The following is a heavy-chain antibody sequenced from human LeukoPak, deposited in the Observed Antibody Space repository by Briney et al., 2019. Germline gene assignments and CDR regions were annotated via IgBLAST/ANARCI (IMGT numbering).Heavy chain of an antibody. J-gene: IGHJ5*02. D-gene: IGHD3-10*01. V-gene: IGHV4-59*08. CDR2: IYYSGST. Sequence: PSETLSLTCTVSGGSISSYYWSWIRQPPGKGLECIGYIYYSGSTNYNPSLKSRVTISVDTSKNQFSLILSSVTAADTAVYFCARGQSGVRGANVPNLMGFDPWGQGTLVIVSS. CDR3: ARGQSGVRGANVPNLMGFDP. CDR1: GGSISSYY.